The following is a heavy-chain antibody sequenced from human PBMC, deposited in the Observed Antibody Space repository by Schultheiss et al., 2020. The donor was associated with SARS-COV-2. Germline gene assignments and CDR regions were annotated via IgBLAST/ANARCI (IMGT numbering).Heavy chain of an antibody. CDR3: ARLRYFDYYYYYMDV. Sequence: SETLSLTCTVSGGSISSSRYYWGWIRQPPGKGLEWIGSIYYSGSTYYNPSLKSRVTISVDTSKNQFSLKLSSVTAADTAVYYCARLRYFDYYYYYMDVWGKGTTVTVSS. CDR1: GGSISSSRYY. V-gene: IGHV4-39*07. CDR2: IYYSGST. D-gene: IGHD3-9*01. J-gene: IGHJ6*03.